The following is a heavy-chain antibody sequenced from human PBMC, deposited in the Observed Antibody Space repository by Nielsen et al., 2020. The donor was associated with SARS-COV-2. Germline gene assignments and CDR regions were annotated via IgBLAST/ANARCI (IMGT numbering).Heavy chain of an antibody. Sequence: SVKVSCKASGGTFSSYAISWVRQAPGQGLEWMGGIIPIFGTANYAQKFKGRVTITADESTSTAYLELNSLRSEDTAVYYWARDNSAWQTLGNYGLDVWGQGTTVIVAS. D-gene: IGHD6-19*01. CDR3: ARDNSAWQTLGNYGLDV. J-gene: IGHJ6*02. CDR1: GGTFSSYA. V-gene: IGHV1-69*13. CDR2: IIPIFGTA.